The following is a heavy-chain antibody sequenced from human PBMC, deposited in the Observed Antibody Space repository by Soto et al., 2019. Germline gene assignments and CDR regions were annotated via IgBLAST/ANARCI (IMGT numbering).Heavy chain of an antibody. CDR2: INPNSGGT. V-gene: IGHV1-2*04. Sequence: GASVKVSCKASGYTFTAYYIHWVRQAPGQGLEWMGWINPNSGGTNYAQKFQGWITMTRDMSISTAYMELSRLRSDDTAVYYCTLSDCVEDRFHRDHWSEGTSVTGSA. CDR3: TLSDCVEDRFHRDH. J-gene: IGHJ4*02. CDR1: GYTFTAYY. D-gene: IGHD2-21*01.